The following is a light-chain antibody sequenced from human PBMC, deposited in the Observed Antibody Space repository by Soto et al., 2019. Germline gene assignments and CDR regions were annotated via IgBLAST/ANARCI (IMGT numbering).Light chain of an antibody. CDR3: QQYDGAPLT. CDR1: QTLSINS. Sequence: EIVLTQSPATLSLSPGDRATLFCRASQTLSINSLAWYQQKPGQAPRLLIYAASTRDTGIPDRFNGSGSGTDFALTINRLEPEDFAVYYCQQYDGAPLTFGPGTKVDVK. CDR2: AAS. J-gene: IGKJ3*01. V-gene: IGKV3-20*01.